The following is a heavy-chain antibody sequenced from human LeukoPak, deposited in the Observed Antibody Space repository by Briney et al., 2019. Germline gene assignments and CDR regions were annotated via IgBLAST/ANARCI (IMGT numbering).Heavy chain of an antibody. J-gene: IGHJ4*02. Sequence: SETLSLTCTVSGGSISTFYWNWMRQTPGKGLEWIGYINKSGSTNYNPSLKSRITMSVDTSKNQFSLKLDSVSAADTAVYYCARGTLNWYAVYWGQGSLVTVPS. CDR2: INKSGST. V-gene: IGHV4-59*01. CDR1: GGSISTFY. D-gene: IGHD1-20*01. CDR3: ARGTLNWYAVY.